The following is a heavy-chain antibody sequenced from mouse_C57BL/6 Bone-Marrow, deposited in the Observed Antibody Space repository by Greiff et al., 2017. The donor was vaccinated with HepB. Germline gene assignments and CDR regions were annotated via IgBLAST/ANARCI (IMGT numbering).Heavy chain of an antibody. V-gene: IGHV3-6*01. Sequence: ESGPGLVKPSQSLSLTCSVTGYSITSGYYWNWIRQFPGNKLEWMGYISYDGSNNYNPSLKNRISITRDTSKNQFFLKLNSVTTEDTATYYCARWGIYYGSSPYFDVWGTGTTVTVSS. J-gene: IGHJ1*03. CDR2: ISYDGSN. D-gene: IGHD1-1*01. CDR3: ARWGIYYGSSPYFDV. CDR1: GYSITSGYY.